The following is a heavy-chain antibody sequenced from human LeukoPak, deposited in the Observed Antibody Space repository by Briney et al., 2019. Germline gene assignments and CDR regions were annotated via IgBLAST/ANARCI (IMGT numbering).Heavy chain of an antibody. CDR3: AREVYGDRLFDY. D-gene: IGHD4-17*01. CDR2: IYYSGST. J-gene: IGHJ4*02. CDR1: GGSFSGYY. V-gene: IGHV4-59*01. Sequence: PSETLSPTCAVYGGSFSGYYWSWIRQPPGKGLEWIGYIYYSGSTNYNPSLKSRVTISVDTSKNQFSLKLSSVTAADTAVYYRAREVYGDRLFDYWGQGTLVTVSS.